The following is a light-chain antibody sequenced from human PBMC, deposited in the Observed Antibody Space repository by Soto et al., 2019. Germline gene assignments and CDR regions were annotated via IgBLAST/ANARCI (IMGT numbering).Light chain of an antibody. J-gene: IGKJ1*01. Sequence: DIMMNQSPDSLAVSLGERATITCRSRESVLYIPTNKNYVAWYQQKPGQPPKLLLYWASTRESGVPDRFSGSGSGTDFTLTISSLQPADFATYYCQQSHSTPRTFGQGTKVYIK. CDR1: ESVLYIPTNKNY. V-gene: IGKV4-1*01. CDR2: WAS. CDR3: QQSHSTPRT.